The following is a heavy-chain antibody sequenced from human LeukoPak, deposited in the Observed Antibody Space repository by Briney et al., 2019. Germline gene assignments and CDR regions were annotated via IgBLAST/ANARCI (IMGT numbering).Heavy chain of an antibody. CDR3: ARDLTSYNWNYRIGY. Sequence: GGSLRLSCAASGFTFSSYWMHWVRQAPGKGLVWVSRINSDGSSTNYADSVKGRFTISRDNAKNTLYLRMNSLRAEDTAVYYCARDLTSYNWNYRIGYWGQGTLVTVSS. CDR2: INSDGSST. V-gene: IGHV3-74*01. D-gene: IGHD1-7*01. CDR1: GFTFSSYW. J-gene: IGHJ4*02.